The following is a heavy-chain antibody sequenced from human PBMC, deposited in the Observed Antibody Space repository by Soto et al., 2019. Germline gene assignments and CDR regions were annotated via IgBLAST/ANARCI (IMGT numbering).Heavy chain of an antibody. V-gene: IGHV1-46*01. CDR1: GHTLINYY. CDR3: AINYYDSSGYLY. D-gene: IGHD3-22*01. CDR2: IDPSGNGT. J-gene: IGHJ4*02. Sequence: ASVKVSCKTSGHTLINYYMHWVRRAPGQGLDWLGKIDPSGNGTSYAERFQGRITLTSDTSTKTVYVELSSLRSEDTAIYYCAINYYDSSGYLYWGQGTLVTVSS.